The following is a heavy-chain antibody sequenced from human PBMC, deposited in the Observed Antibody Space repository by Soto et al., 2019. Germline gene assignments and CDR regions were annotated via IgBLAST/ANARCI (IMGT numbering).Heavy chain of an antibody. D-gene: IGHD3-22*01. Sequence: ASVKVSCKASGYTFTSYGISWVRQAPGQGLEWMGWISAYNGNTNYAQKLQGRVTMTTDTSTSTAYMELRSLRSDDTAVCYCARERRAYYYDSSGYYFGYWGQGTLVTVSS. CDR3: ARERRAYYYDSSGYYFGY. J-gene: IGHJ4*02. CDR1: GYTFTSYG. V-gene: IGHV1-18*04. CDR2: ISAYNGNT.